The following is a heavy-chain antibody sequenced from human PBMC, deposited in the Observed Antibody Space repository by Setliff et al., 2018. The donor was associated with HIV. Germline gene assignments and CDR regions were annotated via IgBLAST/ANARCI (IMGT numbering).Heavy chain of an antibody. V-gene: IGHV4-31*03. D-gene: IGHD5-12*01. J-gene: IGHJ4*02. CDR2: IHYSGTT. CDR3: ARASSGYESRGFLDF. CDR1: GGSISSSGYY. Sequence: SETLSLTCSVSGGSISSSGYYWSCIRQHPGKGLEWLGYIHYSGTTYYSPSLESRLTISIDTSENQFSLLLKSLTAADTAVYFCARASSGYESRGFLDFWGPGMLVTVSS.